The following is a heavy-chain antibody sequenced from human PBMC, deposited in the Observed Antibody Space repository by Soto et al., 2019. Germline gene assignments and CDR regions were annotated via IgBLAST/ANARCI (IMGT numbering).Heavy chain of an antibody. CDR1: GGSISSYY. J-gene: IGHJ5*02. CDR3: ARGLRRQLLNWFDP. V-gene: IGHV4-59*01. Sequence: PSETLSLTCTVSGGSISSYYWSSIRQPPGKGLEWIGYIYYIGSTNYNPSLKSRVTISVDTSKNQFSLKLSSVTAADTAVYYCARGLRRQLLNWFDPWGQGTLVTVSS. D-gene: IGHD2-2*01. CDR2: IYYIGST.